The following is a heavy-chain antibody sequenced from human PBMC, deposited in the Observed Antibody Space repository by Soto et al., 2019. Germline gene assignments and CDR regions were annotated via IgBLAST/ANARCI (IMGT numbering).Heavy chain of an antibody. CDR2: ISYDGSNK. J-gene: IGHJ4*02. D-gene: IGHD6-13*01. V-gene: IGHV3-30-3*01. CDR3: ARDPQQLVPFDY. Sequence: QVQLVESGGGVVQPGRSLRLSCAASGFTFSSYAMHWVRQAPGKGLEWVAVISYDGSNKYYADSVKGRFTISRDNSKNTLYLQMNSLRAEDTAVYYCARDPQQLVPFDYWGQGTLVTVSS. CDR1: GFTFSSYA.